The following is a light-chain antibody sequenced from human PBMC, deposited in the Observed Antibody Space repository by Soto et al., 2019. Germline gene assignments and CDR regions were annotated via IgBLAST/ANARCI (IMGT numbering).Light chain of an antibody. Sequence: DIQMTQSPSSLSASVGDRVTITCRTSQSISTYLSWFQQKPGEAPRLLMYSASSLPSGVPSRFIGSGSGTDFTLTISSLLPEDFATYYCQRNYSLPLSVGGGTKVEV. V-gene: IGKV1-39*01. J-gene: IGKJ4*01. CDR2: SAS. CDR1: QSISTY. CDR3: QRNYSLPLS.